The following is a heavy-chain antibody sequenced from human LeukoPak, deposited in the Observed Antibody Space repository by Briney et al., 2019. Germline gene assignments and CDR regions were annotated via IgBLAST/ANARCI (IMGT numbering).Heavy chain of an antibody. CDR2: MNPNGGNT. V-gene: IGHV1-8*01. J-gene: IGHJ4*02. CDR3: ARAGTYYYGRRFDY. D-gene: IGHD3-10*01. Sequence: ASVKVSCKASGYTFTSYDINWVRQATGQGLEWIGWMNPNGGNTGYAQKFQGRVTMTRNTSISTAYMELSSLRSEDTAVYYCARAGTYYYGRRFDYWGQGTLVTVSS. CDR1: GYTFTSYD.